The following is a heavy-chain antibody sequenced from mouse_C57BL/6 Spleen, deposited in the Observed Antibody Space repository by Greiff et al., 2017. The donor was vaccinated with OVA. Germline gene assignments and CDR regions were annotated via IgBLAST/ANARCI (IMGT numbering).Heavy chain of an antibody. D-gene: IGHD2-5*01. CDR3: ARDQTRITRGDY. CDR2: ISDGGSYT. V-gene: IGHV5-4*01. CDR1: GFTFSSYA. J-gene: IGHJ4*01. Sequence: EVKVVESGGGLVKPGGSLKLSCAASGFTFSSYAMSWVRQTPEKRLEWVATISDGGSYTYYPDNVKGRFTISRDNAKNNLYLQMSHLKSEDTAMYDYARDQTRITRGDYRDQGTSVTVSS.